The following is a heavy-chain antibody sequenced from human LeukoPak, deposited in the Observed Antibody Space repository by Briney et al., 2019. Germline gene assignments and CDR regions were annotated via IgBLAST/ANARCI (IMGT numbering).Heavy chain of an antibody. J-gene: IGHJ5*02. V-gene: IGHV4-4*02. Sequence: SETLSLTCAVSGGSISSSNWWSWVRQPPGKGLEWIGEIYHSGSTNYNPSLKSRVTISVDKSKNQFSLKLSSVTAADTAVYYCARGIPYSSSWYYALGSFDPWGQGTLVTVSS. CDR1: GGSISSSNW. CDR3: ARGIPYSSSWYYALGSFDP. D-gene: IGHD6-13*01. CDR2: IYHSGST.